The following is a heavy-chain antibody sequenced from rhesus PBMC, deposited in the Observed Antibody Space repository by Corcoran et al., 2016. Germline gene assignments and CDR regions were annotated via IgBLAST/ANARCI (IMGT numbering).Heavy chain of an antibody. CDR2: IYWDDDK. D-gene: IGHD6-25*01. CDR3: ARRYRSASWSYYFDY. J-gene: IGHJ4*01. V-gene: IGHV2-174*01. Sequence: QVTLKESGPALVKPTQTLTLTCTFSGFSLTTSGMGVGWIRQPPGKALAWLALIYWDDDKRYSTSLKSRLTISKDTSKNQVVLTMTNMDPVDIATHYCARRYRSASWSYYFDYWGQGVLVTVSA. CDR1: GFSLTTSGMG.